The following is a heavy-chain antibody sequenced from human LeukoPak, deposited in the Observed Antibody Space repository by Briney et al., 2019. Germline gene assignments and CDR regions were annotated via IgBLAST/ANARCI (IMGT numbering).Heavy chain of an antibody. J-gene: IGHJ4*02. CDR1: GFTFSSYA. CDR2: ISGSGGST. V-gene: IGHV3-23*01. D-gene: IGHD6-19*01. CDR3: AKDLGRAPGGIAVS. Sequence: GGSLRLSCAASGFTFSSYAMSWVRQAPGKGLEWVSAISGSGGSTYYADSVKGRFTISRDNSKNTLYLQMNSLRAEDTAVYYCAKDLGRAPGGIAVSWGQGTLVTVS.